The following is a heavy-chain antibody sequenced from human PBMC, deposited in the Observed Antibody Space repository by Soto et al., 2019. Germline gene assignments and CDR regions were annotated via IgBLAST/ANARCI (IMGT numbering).Heavy chain of an antibody. CDR1: GGSISSSSYY. CDR3: ATTGGGIVVVTNEAFDI. D-gene: IGHD2-21*02. Sequence: QLQLQESGPGLVKPSETLSLTCTVSGGSISSSSYYWGWIRQPPGKGLEWIGSIYYSGSTYYNPSLKSRVTISVDTSKNQFSLKLSSVTAADTAVYYCATTGGGIVVVTNEAFDIWGQGTMVTVSS. V-gene: IGHV4-39*01. J-gene: IGHJ3*02. CDR2: IYYSGST.